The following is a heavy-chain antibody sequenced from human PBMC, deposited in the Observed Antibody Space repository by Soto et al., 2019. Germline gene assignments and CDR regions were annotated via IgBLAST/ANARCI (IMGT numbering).Heavy chain of an antibody. J-gene: IGHJ4*02. CDR2: IWYDGTQK. D-gene: IGHD4-17*01. CDR3: ARAGGTTVTGLWHFDS. Sequence: GGSLRLSCEASGFTFNTYSVHWVRQPPGKGLEWLAAIWYDGTQKYYADSVKGRFIISRDNSKKTLYLEMSSLRAEDTAVYYCARAGGTTVTGLWHFDSWGQGTLVTVSS. V-gene: IGHV3-33*01. CDR1: GFTFNTYS.